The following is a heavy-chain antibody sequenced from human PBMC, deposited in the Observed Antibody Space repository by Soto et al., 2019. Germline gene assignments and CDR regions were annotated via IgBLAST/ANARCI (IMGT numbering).Heavy chain of an antibody. Sequence: QVQFVQSGAEEKKPGASVKVSCKASGYTFTNYAIHWVRQAPAQGLEWLGWINSGNGNIKYSQTFQGRVTITRDTSANTAYMALSSLRSEDTAVYYCARVGQWGGMDVWGQGTTVTVSS. CDR3: ARVGQWGGMDV. D-gene: IGHD1-26*01. V-gene: IGHV1-3*05. J-gene: IGHJ6*02. CDR1: GYTFTNYA. CDR2: INSGNGNI.